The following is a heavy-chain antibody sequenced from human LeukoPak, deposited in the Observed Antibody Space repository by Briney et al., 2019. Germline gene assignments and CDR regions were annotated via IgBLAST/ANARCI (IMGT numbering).Heavy chain of an antibody. CDR3: ARGRRDGYRSRYDY. J-gene: IGHJ4*02. CDR2: INHSGGT. D-gene: IGHD5-24*01. CDR1: GGSFSGYY. Sequence: SETLSLTCAVYGGSFSGYYWSWIRQPPGKGLEWIGEINHSGGTNYNPSLKSRVTISVDTSKNQFSLKLSSVTAADTAVYYCARGRRDGYRSRYDYWGQGTLVTVSS. V-gene: IGHV4-34*01.